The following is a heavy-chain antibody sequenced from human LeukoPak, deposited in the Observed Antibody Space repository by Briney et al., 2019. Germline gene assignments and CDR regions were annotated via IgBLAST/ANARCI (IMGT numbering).Heavy chain of an antibody. V-gene: IGHV3-74*01. CDR3: VRGPLRDCSSTSCPRGNWFDP. CDR2: INADGSAT. J-gene: IGHJ5*02. CDR1: GFTFSSHW. D-gene: IGHD2-15*01. Sequence: GGSLRLSCAASGFTFSSHWMHWVRQAPEKGLVGVSHINADGSATYYAASVKGRFTISRDNARNTLYLQVHRLTAEDTGVYYCVRGPLRDCSSTSCPRGNWFDPWGQGTLVTVSS.